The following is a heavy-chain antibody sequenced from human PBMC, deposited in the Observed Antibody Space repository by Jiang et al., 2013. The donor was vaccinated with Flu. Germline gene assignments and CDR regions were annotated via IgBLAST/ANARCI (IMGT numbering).Heavy chain of an antibody. D-gene: IGHD1-26*01. V-gene: IGHV4-39*01. J-gene: IGHJ3*02. CDR2: IYYSGST. CDR3: AAGPKLWELLYAFDI. CDR1: GGSISSSSYY. Sequence: LLKPSETLSLTCTVSGGSISSSSYYWGWIRQPPGKGLEWIGSIYYSGSTYYNPSLKSRVTISVDTSKNQFSLKLSSVTAADTAVYYCAAGPKLWELLYAFDIWGQGTMVTV.